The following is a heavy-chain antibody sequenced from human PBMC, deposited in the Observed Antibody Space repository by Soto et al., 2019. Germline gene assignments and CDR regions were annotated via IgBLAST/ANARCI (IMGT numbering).Heavy chain of an antibody. CDR2: FIPFFGTS. Sequence: SVKVSCKAYGGTFSSYAINWVRQAPGQGLEWMGGFIPFFGTSDYAQTFQGRVTITADESTSTAYMELSSLRSEDSAVYYCARSSGYCISSTCYSLQFLEWSLRGMDVWGQGTTVPSP. D-gene: IGHD2-2*01. CDR3: ARSSGYCISSTCYSLQFLEWSLRGMDV. J-gene: IGHJ6*02. CDR1: GGTFSSYA. V-gene: IGHV1-69*13.